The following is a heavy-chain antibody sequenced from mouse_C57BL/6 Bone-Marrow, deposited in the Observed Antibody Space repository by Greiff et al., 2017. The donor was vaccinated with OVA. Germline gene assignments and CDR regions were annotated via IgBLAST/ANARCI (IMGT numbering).Heavy chain of an antibody. CDR2: IRNKANGYTT. J-gene: IGHJ1*03. Sequence: EVNLVESGGGLVQPGGSLSLSCAASGFTFTDYYMSWVRQPPGKALEWLGFIRNKANGYTTEYSASVKGRFTISRDNSQSILYLQMNALRAEDSATYYCARLYYSNWGYFDVWGTGTTVTVSS. D-gene: IGHD2-5*01. V-gene: IGHV7-3*01. CDR1: GFTFTDYY. CDR3: ARLYYSNWGYFDV.